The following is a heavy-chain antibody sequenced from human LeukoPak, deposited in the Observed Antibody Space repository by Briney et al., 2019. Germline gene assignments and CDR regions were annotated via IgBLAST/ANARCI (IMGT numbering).Heavy chain of an antibody. CDR3: ARLSSTVTLDY. CDR1: GGSFSGYY. Sequence: SETLSLTCAVYGGSFSGYYWSWIRQPPGKGLEWIGEINHSGSTNYNPSLKSRVTISVDTSKNQFSLKLSSVTAADAAVYYCARLSSTVTLDYWGQGTLVTVSS. D-gene: IGHD4-17*01. CDR2: INHSGST. J-gene: IGHJ4*02. V-gene: IGHV4-34*01.